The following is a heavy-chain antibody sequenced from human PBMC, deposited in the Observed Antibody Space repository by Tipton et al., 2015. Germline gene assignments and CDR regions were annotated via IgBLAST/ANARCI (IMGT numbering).Heavy chain of an antibody. CDR2: IQYSGST. Sequence: TLSLTCSVSSDSISKYYWSWIRQPPGKELEWIGYIQYSGSTNYNPSLKSRVTISVDTSKNQFSLTLTSVTAADTAVYYCACQDYDSLTRDYQTVDYWGQGTLVTVSS. D-gene: IGHD3-9*01. J-gene: IGHJ4*02. CDR3: ACQDYDSLTRDYQTVDY. V-gene: IGHV4-59*08. CDR1: SDSISKYY.